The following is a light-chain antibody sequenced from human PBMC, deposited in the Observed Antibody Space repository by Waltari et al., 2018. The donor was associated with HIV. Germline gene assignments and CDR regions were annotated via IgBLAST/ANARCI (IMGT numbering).Light chain of an antibody. J-gene: IGLJ1*01. CDR3: CSYAGSYTVYV. CDR2: DVS. V-gene: IGLV2-11*01. CDR1: RSEVGGFNK. Sequence: QSALPQLPTVSGFPGPSVTIHGTGTRSEVGGFNKVPWYQQPPGKAPKRMIYDVSKRPSGVPDRFSGSKSGNTASLTISGLQAEDDADYYCCSYAGSYTVYVFGTGTKVTVL.